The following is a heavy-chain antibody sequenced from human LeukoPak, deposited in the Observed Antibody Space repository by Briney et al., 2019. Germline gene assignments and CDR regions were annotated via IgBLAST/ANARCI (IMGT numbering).Heavy chain of an antibody. J-gene: IGHJ3*02. CDR3: AKGLGASGWYGGIDAFDI. CDR2: IRYDGSNK. CDR1: GYTFSRHG. V-gene: IGHV3-30*02. Sequence: GGSLRLSCAASGYTFSRHGIHWVRQAPGKGLEWVAFIRYDGSNKYYADSVKGRFTISRDNSKNTLYLQMNSLRAEDTAVYYCAKGLGASGWYGGIDAFDIWGQGTMVTVSS. D-gene: IGHD6-19*01.